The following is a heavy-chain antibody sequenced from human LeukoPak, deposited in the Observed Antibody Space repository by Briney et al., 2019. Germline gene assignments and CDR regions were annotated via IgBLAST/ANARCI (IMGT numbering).Heavy chain of an antibody. J-gene: IGHJ4*02. CDR3: ARVNYGGNSEVVV. V-gene: IGHV1-69*13. D-gene: IGHD4-23*01. CDR1: GGTFSSYA. Sequence: AASVKVSCKASGGTFSSYAISWVRQAPGQGLEWMGGIIPIFGTANYAQKFQGRVTITADESTSTAYMELSSLRSEDTAVYYCARVNYGGNSEVVVWGQGTLVTVSS. CDR2: IIPIFGTA.